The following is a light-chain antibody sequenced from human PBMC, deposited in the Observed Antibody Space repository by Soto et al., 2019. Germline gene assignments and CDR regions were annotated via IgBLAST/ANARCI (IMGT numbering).Light chain of an antibody. Sequence: DIQMTQSPSTLSASVGDRVTITCRASQSVSDWLAWYQQKPGKAPKLLIYDASSLESAVPSRFSGSGSGTEFTLTISSLQADDFATYYCQQYNSYTWTFGQGNKVEIK. J-gene: IGKJ1*01. CDR3: QQYNSYTWT. CDR1: QSVSDW. V-gene: IGKV1-5*01. CDR2: DAS.